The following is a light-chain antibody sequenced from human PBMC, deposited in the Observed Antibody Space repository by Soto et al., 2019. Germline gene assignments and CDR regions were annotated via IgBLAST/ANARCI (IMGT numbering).Light chain of an antibody. CDR1: QSVSSY. CDR2: DAS. CDR3: QQRSNWPPT. Sequence: EIVLTQSPATLSLSPGERATLSCSASQSVSSYLAWYQQKPGQAPRLLIYDASNRATGIPARFSGSGSGTDFTLTISSLEPEDFAVYYCQQRSNWPPTFGQGTNVEIK. V-gene: IGKV3-11*01. J-gene: IGKJ1*01.